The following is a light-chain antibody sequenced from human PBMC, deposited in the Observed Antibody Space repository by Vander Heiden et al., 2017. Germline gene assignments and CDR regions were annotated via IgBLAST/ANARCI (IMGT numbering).Light chain of an antibody. V-gene: IGLV3-19*01. Sequence: SSALTQHRAVSVALGQIVRVTCQGDSLRSASAAWYQQKPGQAPVLVIYGKNNRPSGIPDRFSGSSSGITASLTITGAQAEDDADYYCKSRDSSGDHVFGTGTKVTVL. CDR1: SLRSAS. CDR2: GKN. CDR3: KSRDSSGDHV. J-gene: IGLJ1*01.